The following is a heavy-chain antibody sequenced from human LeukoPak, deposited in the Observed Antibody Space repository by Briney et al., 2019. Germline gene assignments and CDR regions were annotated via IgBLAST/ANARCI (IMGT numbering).Heavy chain of an antibody. CDR3: ATSLVGTKGPLDD. D-gene: IGHD2-8*02. Sequence: PGGSLRLSCEVSGFTFSGYAMPWVRQPPGKGLEKVSAISGTGDSTFYADSVRGRFTISRDNSKNTLFLQMSSLRAEDTAVYYCATSLVGTKGPLDDWGQGTLVTVSS. CDR2: ISGTGDST. V-gene: IGHV3-23*01. CDR1: GFTFSGYA. J-gene: IGHJ4*02.